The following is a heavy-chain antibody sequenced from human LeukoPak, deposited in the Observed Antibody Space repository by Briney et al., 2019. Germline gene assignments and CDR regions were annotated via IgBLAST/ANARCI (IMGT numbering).Heavy chain of an antibody. CDR2: IIPMFGTS. Sequence: ASVKVSCKTSGGTVNSYAISWVRQAPGQGLEWMGGIIPMFGTSNFAQKFQDRVTITTDESTSTVYMELSSLRSEDTAVYYCARSDSNYYYYFMDVWGKGTTVTVSS. CDR1: GGTVNSYA. V-gene: IGHV1-69*05. D-gene: IGHD3-22*01. J-gene: IGHJ6*03. CDR3: ARSDSNYYYYFMDV.